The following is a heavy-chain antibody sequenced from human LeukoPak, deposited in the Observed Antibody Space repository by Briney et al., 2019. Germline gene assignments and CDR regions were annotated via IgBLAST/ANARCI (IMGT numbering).Heavy chain of an antibody. Sequence: SVKVSCKASGGTFSSYAISWVRQAPGQGLEWMGRIIPILGIANYAQKFQGRVTITADKSPSTAYMELSSLRSEDTAVYYCARRYYDSSGYSDDAFDIWGQGTMVTVSS. CDR1: GGTFSSYA. V-gene: IGHV1-69*04. CDR2: IIPILGIA. D-gene: IGHD3-22*01. CDR3: ARRYYDSSGYSDDAFDI. J-gene: IGHJ3*02.